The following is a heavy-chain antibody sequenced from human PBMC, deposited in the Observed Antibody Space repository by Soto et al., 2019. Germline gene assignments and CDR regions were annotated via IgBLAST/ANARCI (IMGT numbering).Heavy chain of an antibody. V-gene: IGHV3-11*01. CDR3: ARDRYYYGMDV. D-gene: IGHD3-9*01. J-gene: IGHJ6*02. Sequence: PGASLRLSCAASGFSFSDYYISWIRQAPGKGLEWISYISGDGTTVHYIDSVKGRFTISRDNAKNSLYLQINSLRAEDSAVYYCARDRYYYGMDVWGQGTTVTVSS. CDR2: ISGDGTTV. CDR1: GFSFSDYY.